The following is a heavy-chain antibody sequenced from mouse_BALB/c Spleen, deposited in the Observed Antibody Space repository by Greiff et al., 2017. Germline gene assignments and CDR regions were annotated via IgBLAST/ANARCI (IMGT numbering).Heavy chain of an antibody. V-gene: IGHV5-12-2*01. CDR1: GFTFSSYT. CDR3: ARGGDWYFDV. CDR2: ISSGGGST. J-gene: IGHJ1*01. Sequence: DVMLVESGGGLVQPGGSLKLSCAASGFTFSSYTMSWVRQTPEKRLEWVAYISSGGGSTYYPDTVKGRFTISRDNAKNTLYLQMSSPKSEDTAMYYCARGGDWYFDVWGAGTPVTVSS.